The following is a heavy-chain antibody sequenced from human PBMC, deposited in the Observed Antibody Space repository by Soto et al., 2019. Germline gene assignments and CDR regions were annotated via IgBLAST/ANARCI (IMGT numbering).Heavy chain of an antibody. Sequence: EVQLVESGGGLVQPGGSLRLSCVASGFTFSSYSMNWVRQAPGKGLEWVSYISSSSSTIYYADSVKGRFTISRDNAKNSLYLQMNSLRAEDTAVYYCARDPYYDYIWGSYRYTGGYYYYMDVWGKGTTVTVSS. J-gene: IGHJ6*03. D-gene: IGHD3-16*02. CDR2: ISSSSSTI. CDR1: GFTFSSYS. V-gene: IGHV3-48*01. CDR3: ARDPYYDYIWGSYRYTGGYYYYMDV.